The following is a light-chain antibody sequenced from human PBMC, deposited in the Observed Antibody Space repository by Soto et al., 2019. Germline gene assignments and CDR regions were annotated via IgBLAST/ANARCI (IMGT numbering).Light chain of an antibody. Sequence: QSVLTQPASVSGSPGQSIAISCTGTSSDVGGYNYVSWYQQHPGKTPNLMIYDVNNRPSGVSNRFSGSKSGNTASLTISGLQAEDEADYYCSSYTSSSTWVFGGGTKLTVL. CDR3: SSYTSSSTWV. V-gene: IGLV2-14*01. CDR2: DVN. J-gene: IGLJ3*02. CDR1: SSDVGGYNY.